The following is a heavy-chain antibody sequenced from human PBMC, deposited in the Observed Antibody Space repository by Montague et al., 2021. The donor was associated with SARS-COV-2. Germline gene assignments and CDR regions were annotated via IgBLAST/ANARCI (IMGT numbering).Heavy chain of an antibody. CDR1: GGSISSSSYY. V-gene: IGHV4-39*01. CDR3: ATLPSSITIFGVVQGYYFAD. D-gene: IGHD3-3*01. J-gene: IGHJ4*02. Sequence: SETLSLTCTVSGGSISSSSYYWGWIRQPPGEGLEWIGFKYYSGSTYYNPTLKSRVTISVDTSKNQFSLKLSSVTAADTAVYCCATLPSSITIFGVVQGYYFADWGQGTLVTVSS. CDR2: KYYSGST.